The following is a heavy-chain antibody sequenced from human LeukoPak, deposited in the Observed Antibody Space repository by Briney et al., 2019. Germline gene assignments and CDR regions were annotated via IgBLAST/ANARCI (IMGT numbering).Heavy chain of an antibody. Sequence: PSETLSITCAVYGGSFSGYYWSWIRQPPGKGLEWIGEINHSGSTNYNPSLKSRVTISVDTSKNQFSLKLSSVTAADTAVYYCARAGYCSGGSCYSFDYWGQGTLVTVSS. V-gene: IGHV4-34*01. CDR3: ARAGYCSGGSCYSFDY. CDR2: INHSGST. D-gene: IGHD2-15*01. CDR1: GGSFSGYY. J-gene: IGHJ4*02.